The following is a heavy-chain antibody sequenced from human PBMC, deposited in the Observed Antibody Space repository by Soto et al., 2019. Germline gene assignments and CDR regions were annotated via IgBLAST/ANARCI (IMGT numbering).Heavy chain of an antibody. D-gene: IGHD2-2*02. V-gene: IGHV4-39*01. CDR2: IYYSGST. Sequence: SETLSLTCTVSGGSINRSGYYWGWIRQPPGKGLEWIGSIYYSGSTYYKPSLKSRVTISVDTSKNQFSLKLSSVTAADTAVYYCARPQGHCNITSRYTSNWFDPWGQGTLVTVSS. J-gene: IGHJ5*02. CDR1: GGSINRSGYY. CDR3: ARPQGHCNITSRYTSNWFDP.